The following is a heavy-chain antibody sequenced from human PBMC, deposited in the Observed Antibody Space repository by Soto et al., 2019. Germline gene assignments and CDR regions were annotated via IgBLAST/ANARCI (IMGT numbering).Heavy chain of an antibody. D-gene: IGHD5-18*01. CDR3: ARFGRRGYSYGQTEYFDY. Sequence: SETLPLTCTVSGGSISSYYWSWIRQPPGKGLEWIGYIYYSGSTNYNPSLKSRVTISVDTSKNQFSLKLSSVTAADTAVYYCARFGRRGYSYGQTEYFDYWGQGTLVTVSS. CDR2: IYYSGST. CDR1: GGSISSYY. V-gene: IGHV4-59*01. J-gene: IGHJ4*02.